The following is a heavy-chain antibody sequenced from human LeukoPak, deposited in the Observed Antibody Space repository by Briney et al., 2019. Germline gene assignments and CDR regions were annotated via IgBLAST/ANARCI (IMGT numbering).Heavy chain of an antibody. J-gene: IGHJ1*01. CDR2: XXXXXXT. CDR1: GGSFSGYY. Sequence: SETLSLTCAVYGGSFSGYYWSWSRQPPGKGLXXXXXXXXXXXTNYNPSLKSRVTISVDTSKNQFSLKLSSVTAADTAVYYCARGARYWYSSCYRHCEYFQHWGQGTLITVSS. CDR3: ARGARYWYSSCYRHCEYFQH. V-gene: IGHV4-34*01. D-gene: IGHD6-25*01.